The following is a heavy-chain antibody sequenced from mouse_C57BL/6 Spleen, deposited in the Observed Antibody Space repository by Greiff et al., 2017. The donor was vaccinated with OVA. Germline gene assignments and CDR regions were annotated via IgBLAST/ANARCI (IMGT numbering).Heavy chain of an antibody. CDR2: ISDGGSYT. V-gene: IGHV5-4*01. D-gene: IGHD1-1*01. Sequence: EVQLVESGGGLVKPGGSLKLSCAASGFTFSSYAMSWVRQTPEKRLEWVATISDGGSYTYYPDNVKGRFTISRDNAKNNLYLQMSHLKSEDTAMYYCARDLDGSSLFYFDYWGQGTTLTVSS. CDR3: ARDLDGSSLFYFDY. J-gene: IGHJ2*01. CDR1: GFTFSSYA.